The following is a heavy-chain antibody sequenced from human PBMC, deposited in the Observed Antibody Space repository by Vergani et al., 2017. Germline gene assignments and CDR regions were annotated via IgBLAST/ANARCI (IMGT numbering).Heavy chain of an antibody. D-gene: IGHD2-15*01. CDR3: ARDPKSYCSGGSCFSVWGAFDI. V-gene: IGHV4-4*03. J-gene: IGHJ3*02. CDR1: GDSFRSNKW. Sequence: QVQLQESGPGLVTPPGTLSLTCAVSGDSFRSNKWWTWVRQSPGKTLEWIGEISHSGSTNYNPSLKGRVTLSLDTSKNQFSLRLSSVTAADTAVYYCARDPKSYCSGGSCFSVWGAFDIWGRGTTVTVSS. CDR2: ISHSGST.